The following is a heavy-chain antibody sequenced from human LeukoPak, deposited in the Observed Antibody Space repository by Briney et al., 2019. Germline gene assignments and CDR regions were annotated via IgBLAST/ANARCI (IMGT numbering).Heavy chain of an antibody. J-gene: IGHJ4*02. CDR1: GFTFNTFA. D-gene: IGHD3-16*02. V-gene: IGHV3-23*01. Sequence: GGSLRLSCAASGFTFNTFAVNWVRQAPGTGLEWVSSISGGGYDTFYSDSVKGRFTISRDNSNKMIYLQMTSLRAEDPAVYYCAAEHRVNVFFVVNYWGQGTRVTVSS. CDR3: AAEHRVNVFFVVNY. CDR2: ISGGGYDT.